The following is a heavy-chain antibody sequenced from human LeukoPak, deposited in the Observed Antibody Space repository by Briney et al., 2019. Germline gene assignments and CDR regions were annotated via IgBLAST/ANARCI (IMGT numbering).Heavy chain of an antibody. Sequence: GGSLRLSCTASGFTFSGSAMHWVRQASGKGLEWVGRIRTKPNNYATSYAASVKGRFTISRDDSKNTAYLQMNSLKTEDTAVYYCTRTVDFDWLLCDYWGQGILVTVSS. CDR2: IRTKPNNYAT. V-gene: IGHV3-73*01. D-gene: IGHD3-9*01. J-gene: IGHJ4*02. CDR1: GFTFSGSA. CDR3: TRTVDFDWLLCDY.